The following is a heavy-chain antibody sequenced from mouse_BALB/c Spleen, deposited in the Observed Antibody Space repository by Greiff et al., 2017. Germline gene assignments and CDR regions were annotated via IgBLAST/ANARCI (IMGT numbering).Heavy chain of an antibody. V-gene: IGHV2-2*02. D-gene: IGHD2-2*01. CDR2: IWSGGST. CDR1: GFSLTSYG. Sequence: GKLMESGPGLVQPSQSLSITCTASGFSLTSYGVHWVRQSPGKGLEWLGVIWSGGSTDYNAAFISRLSISKDNSKSQVFFKMNSLQANDTAIYYCARVGYYWYFDVWGAGTTVTVSS. CDR3: ARVGYYWYFDV. J-gene: IGHJ1*01.